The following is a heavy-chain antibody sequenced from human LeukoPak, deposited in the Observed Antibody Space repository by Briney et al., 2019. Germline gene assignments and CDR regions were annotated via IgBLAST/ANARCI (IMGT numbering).Heavy chain of an antibody. D-gene: IGHD3-22*01. Sequence: SETLSLTCAVYGGSFSGYYWSWIRQPPGKGLEWIGEINHSGSTNYNPSLKSRVTISVDTSKNQFSLKLSSVTAADTAVYYCARRRSFRSYYDSSGYYLKASFTFDIWGQGTMVTVSS. V-gene: IGHV4-34*01. CDR1: GGSFSGYY. CDR2: INHSGST. J-gene: IGHJ3*02. CDR3: ARRRSFRSYYDSSGYYLKASFTFDI.